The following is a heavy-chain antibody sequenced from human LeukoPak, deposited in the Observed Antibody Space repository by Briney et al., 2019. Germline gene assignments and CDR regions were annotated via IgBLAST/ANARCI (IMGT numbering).Heavy chain of an antibody. CDR2: INPNSGGT. V-gene: IGHV1-2*02. CDR1: GYTFTGYY. CDR3: ARAWLLAVADYYFDY. J-gene: IGHJ4*02. Sequence: ASVKVSCKASGYTFTGYYMHWVRQAPRQGLEWMGWINPNSGGTNYAQKFQGRVTMTRDTSISTAYMELSRLRSDDTAVYYCARAWLLAVADYYFDYWGQGTLVTVSS. D-gene: IGHD6-19*01.